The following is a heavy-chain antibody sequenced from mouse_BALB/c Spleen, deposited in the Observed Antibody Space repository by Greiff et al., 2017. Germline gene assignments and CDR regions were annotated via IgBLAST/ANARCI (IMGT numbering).Heavy chain of an antibody. CDR3: ARRILLRSYFDV. CDR2: ISYSGST. D-gene: IGHD1-1*01. CDR1: GYSITSDYA. J-gene: IGHJ1*01. V-gene: IGHV3-2*02. Sequence: DVKLVESGPGLVKPSQSLSLTCTVTGYSITSDYAWNWIRQFPGNKLEWMGYISYSGSTSYNPSLKSRISITRDTSKNQFFLQLNSVTTEDTATYYCARRILLRSYFDVWGAGTTVTVSS.